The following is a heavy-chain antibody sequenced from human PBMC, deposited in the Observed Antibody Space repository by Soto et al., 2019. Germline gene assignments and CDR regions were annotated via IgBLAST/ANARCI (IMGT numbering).Heavy chain of an antibody. V-gene: IGHV4-39*02. CDR2: IYYSGST. CDR1: GGSISSSSYY. CDR3: AREVTSYSFYGDYVGPPDY. Sequence: QLQLQESGPGLVKPSETLSLTCTVSGGSISSSSYYWGWIRQPPGKGLEWIWSIYYSGSTYYNPSLKSRVTISVDTSKNQFSLKLSSVTAADTAVYYCAREVTSYSFYGDYVGPPDYWGQGTLVTVSS. J-gene: IGHJ4*02. D-gene: IGHD4-17*01.